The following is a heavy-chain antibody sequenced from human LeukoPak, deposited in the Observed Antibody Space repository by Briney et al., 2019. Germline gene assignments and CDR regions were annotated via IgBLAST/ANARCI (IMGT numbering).Heavy chain of an antibody. J-gene: IGHJ4*02. CDR2: ISIDSKTI. Sequence: GGSLRLSCAASVLTLSTYSMKWVRQAAGKGLEWVSYISIDSKTIYYADSLKGRFTISRHNAKNSRYLKTNSATFEDTAMYSCATPFAYWGQGPLVTSSS. CDR3: ATPFAY. V-gene: IGHV3-48*01. CDR1: VLTLSTYS.